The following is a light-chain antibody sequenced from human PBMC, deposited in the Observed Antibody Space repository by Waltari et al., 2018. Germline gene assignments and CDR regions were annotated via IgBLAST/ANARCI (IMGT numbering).Light chain of an antibody. Sequence: DIQMTQFPSTLSASVGDRVTITCRASQSISNWLAWYQQKPGKAPKLLIYKASFLESGVPSRFSGSGSGTEFTLTISSLQPDDFATYYCQQYESSFTFGGASKVEIK. CDR3: QQYESSFT. CDR1: QSISNW. V-gene: IGKV1-5*03. CDR2: KAS. J-gene: IGKJ4*01.